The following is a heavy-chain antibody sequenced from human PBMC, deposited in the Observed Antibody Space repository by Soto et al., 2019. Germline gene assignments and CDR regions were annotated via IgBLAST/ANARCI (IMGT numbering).Heavy chain of an antibody. V-gene: IGHV1-69*12. D-gene: IGHD2-2*01. CDR3: ARHLPAAGSYAGMDV. CDR1: GGTFSSYA. CDR2: IIPIFGTA. J-gene: IGHJ6*02. Sequence: QVQLVQSGAEVKKPGSSVKVSCKASGGTFSSYAISWVRQANGQGLEWMGGIIPIFGTANYAQKFHGRVTIHADEPTSTAYMELSSLRSEDTAVYYCARHLPAAGSYAGMDVWGQGTTVTVSS.